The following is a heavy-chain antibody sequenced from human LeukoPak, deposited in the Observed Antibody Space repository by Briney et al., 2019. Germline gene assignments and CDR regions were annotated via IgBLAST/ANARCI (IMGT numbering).Heavy chain of an antibody. D-gene: IGHD2-2*02. CDR1: GYTFTAYY. J-gene: IGHJ4*02. CDR3: ARGWGYTGHFDY. Sequence: ASVKVSCKASGYTFTAYYMHWVRQAPGQGLEWMGWINPNSGGTNYAQKFQGRVTMTRDTSISTAYMELSRLRSDDTAVYYCARGWGYTGHFDYWGQGTLVTVSS. CDR2: INPNSGGT. V-gene: IGHV1-2*02.